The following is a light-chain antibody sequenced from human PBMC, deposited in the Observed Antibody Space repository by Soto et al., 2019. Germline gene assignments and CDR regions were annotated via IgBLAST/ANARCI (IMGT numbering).Light chain of an antibody. CDR2: GAS. CDR3: LQYNRYRT. V-gene: IGKV1-5*01. J-gene: IGKJ1*01. CDR1: QSISRW. Sequence: DIQMTQSPSTLSASVGDRVTITCRASQSISRWLAWYQQKPGEAPKLLIHGASSLESGVPSRFSGGGSGTEFTLTIRRLQPDDLATYYCLQYNRYRTFGQGTKVEIK.